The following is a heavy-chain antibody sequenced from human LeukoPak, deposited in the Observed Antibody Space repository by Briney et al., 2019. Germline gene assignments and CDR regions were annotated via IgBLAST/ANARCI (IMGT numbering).Heavy chain of an antibody. CDR3: AKVYDYDILTGSNYYFDY. Sequence: PGGSLRLSCAASGFTFSSYAMSWVRQAPGKGLEWVSAISGSGGSTYYADSVKGRFTISRDNSKNTLYLQMNSLRAEDTAVYYCAKVYDYDILTGSNYYFDYWGQGTLVTVSS. J-gene: IGHJ4*02. CDR2: ISGSGGST. CDR1: GFTFSSYA. V-gene: IGHV3-23*01. D-gene: IGHD3-9*01.